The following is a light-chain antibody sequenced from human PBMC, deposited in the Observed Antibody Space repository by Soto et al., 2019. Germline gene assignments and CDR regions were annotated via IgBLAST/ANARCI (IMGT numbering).Light chain of an antibody. CDR2: AAS. J-gene: IGKJ2*01. V-gene: IGKV1-39*01. CDR1: QSISTY. CDR3: QQTYSTPYT. Sequence: DIQMTQSPSSLSASVGDRVTITCRASQSISTYLNWYQQRPGKAPKLLIYAASNLQSGVPSGFSGSGSGTDFALTISSRQPEDFATYYCQQTYSTPYTFGQGTKLDIK.